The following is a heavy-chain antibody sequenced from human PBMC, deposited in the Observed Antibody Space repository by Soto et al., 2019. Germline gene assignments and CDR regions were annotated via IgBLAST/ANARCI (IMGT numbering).Heavy chain of an antibody. D-gene: IGHD3-22*01. V-gene: IGHV1-18*01. CDR2: ISAYNGNT. J-gene: IGHJ5*02. Sequence: ASVKVSCKASGYTFTSYCISWVRQAPGQGLEWMGWISAYNGNTNYAQKLQGRVTMTTDTSTSTAYMELRSLRSDDTAVYYCAREDSAYDSSGYYYWFDLWGQGTLVTVSS. CDR3: AREDSAYDSSGYYYWFDL. CDR1: GYTFTSYC.